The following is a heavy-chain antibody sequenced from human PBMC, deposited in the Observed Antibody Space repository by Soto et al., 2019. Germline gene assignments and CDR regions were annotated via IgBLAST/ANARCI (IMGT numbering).Heavy chain of an antibody. J-gene: IGHJ5*02. Sequence: GGSLRLSCEASGFTFNNYAIAWVRQAPGKGLEWVSGITSSVAAYYADSVKGRFTISRDNSKNTLYLQMNSLRAEDTAVYYCAKGESSVSARDFDPWGQGTPVTVSS. CDR3: AKGESSVSARDFDP. CDR1: GFTFNNYA. D-gene: IGHD3-22*01. CDR2: ITSSVAA. V-gene: IGHV3-23*01.